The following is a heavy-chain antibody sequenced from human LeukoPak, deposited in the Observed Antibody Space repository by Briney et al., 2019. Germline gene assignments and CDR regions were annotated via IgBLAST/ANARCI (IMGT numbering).Heavy chain of an antibody. CDR3: AKRPRFEGSDGWFDP. J-gene: IGHJ5*02. Sequence: PGGSLRLFCAASGFTFSSYGMHWVRQAPGKGLEGVAVISYDGSNKYYADSVKGRFTISRDNSKNTLYLQMNSLRAEDTAVYYCAKRPRFEGSDGWFDPWGQGTLVTVSS. CDR1: GFTFSSYG. D-gene: IGHD3-16*01. V-gene: IGHV3-30*18. CDR2: ISYDGSNK.